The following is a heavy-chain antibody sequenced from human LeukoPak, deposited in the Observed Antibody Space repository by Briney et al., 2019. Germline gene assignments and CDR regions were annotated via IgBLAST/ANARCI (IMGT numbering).Heavy chain of an antibody. Sequence: ASVKVSCKASGYSFTGYYIHWVRQAPGQGLEWMGWINPNSGGTNYAQKFQGRVTVTGDTSISTAYMELSRLKSDDTAVYYCAREIRRGAGDWFDPWGQGTLVTVSS. CDR3: AREIRRGAGDWFDP. CDR1: GYSFTGYY. D-gene: IGHD1-26*01. CDR2: INPNSGGT. V-gene: IGHV1-2*02. J-gene: IGHJ5*02.